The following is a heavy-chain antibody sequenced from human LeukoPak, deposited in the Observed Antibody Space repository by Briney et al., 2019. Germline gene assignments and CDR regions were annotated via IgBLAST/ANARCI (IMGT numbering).Heavy chain of an antibody. V-gene: IGHV3-30*04. CDR2: ISYDGSNK. CDR3: ARSIVATINGDY. J-gene: IGHJ4*02. CDR1: GFTFSSYA. Sequence: GGSLRLSCAASGFTFSSYAMHWVRQAPGKGLEWVAVISYDGSNKYYADSVKGRFTISRDNSKNPLYLQMNSLRAEDTAVHYCARSIVATINGDYWGQGTLVTVSS. D-gene: IGHD5-12*01.